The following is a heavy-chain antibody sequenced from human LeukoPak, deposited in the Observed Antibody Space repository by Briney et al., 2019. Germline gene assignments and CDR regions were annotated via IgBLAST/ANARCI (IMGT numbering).Heavy chain of an antibody. CDR2: IKTDRSTT. CDR3: ARGNQQLPRSTPDY. J-gene: IGHJ4*02. CDR1: GFTFSSSW. D-gene: IGHD2-2*01. V-gene: IGHV3-74*01. Sequence: PGGSLRLSCAASGFTFSSSWMHWVRQAPGKGLVWVSHIKTDRSTTAYADSVKGRFTISRDNAKNTLYLQMNRLRAEDTGVYYCARGNQQLPRSTPDYWGQGTLVTVSS.